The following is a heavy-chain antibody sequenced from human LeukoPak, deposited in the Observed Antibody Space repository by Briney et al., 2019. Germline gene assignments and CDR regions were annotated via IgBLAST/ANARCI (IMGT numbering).Heavy chain of an antibody. CDR3: ARDRYVYSASWYYFDY. Sequence: SETPSLTCTVSGGSISSGNYYWSWIRQPAGKGLEWIGRIHTSGNTNYNPSLKSRVTMSVDTSKNQFSLKLSSVTAADTAVYYCARDRYVYSASWYYFDYWGQGTLVSVSS. D-gene: IGHD6-13*01. CDR2: IHTSGNT. V-gene: IGHV4-61*02. CDR1: GGSISSGNYY. J-gene: IGHJ4*02.